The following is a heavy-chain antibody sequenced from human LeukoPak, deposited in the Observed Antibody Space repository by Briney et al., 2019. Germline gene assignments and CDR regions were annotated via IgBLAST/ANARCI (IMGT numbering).Heavy chain of an antibody. CDR2: IYYSGST. CDR1: GGSISNYYY. D-gene: IGHD3-22*01. V-gene: IGHV4-31*03. CDR3: ARDADDTPFNDAFDI. J-gene: IGHJ3*02. Sequence: PSETLSLTCPVSGGSISNYYYWTWIRQHPGKGLEWIGYIYYSGSTYYNPSLKSRVTISVDTSKNQFSLKLSSVTAADTAVYYCARDADDTPFNDAFDIWGQGTMVTVSS.